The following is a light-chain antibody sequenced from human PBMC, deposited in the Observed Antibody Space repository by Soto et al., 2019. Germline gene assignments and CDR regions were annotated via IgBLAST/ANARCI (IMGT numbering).Light chain of an antibody. CDR3: MQGTHWPT. J-gene: IGKJ2*01. V-gene: IGKV2-30*01. CDR2: KVS. CDR1: QSLGYNDGNTY. Sequence: VVVTQSPPPLPLTLGPPASNPCRSIQSLGYNDGNTYFNWFQPRPGQSPRRLIYKVSNRDSGVPDRFSGSGSGTDVTLKISRVEAEDVGVYYCMQGTHWPTFGQGTKLEIK.